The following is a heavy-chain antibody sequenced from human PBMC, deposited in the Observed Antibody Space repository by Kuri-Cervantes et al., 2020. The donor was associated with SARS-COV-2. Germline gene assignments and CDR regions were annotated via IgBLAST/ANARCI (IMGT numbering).Heavy chain of an antibody. D-gene: IGHD5-18*01. J-gene: IGHJ4*02. Sequence: GESLKISCAASGFTFSNAWMNWVRQAPGKGLEWVSSISSSSYIYYADSVKGRFTISRDNAKNSLYLQMNSLRAEDAAVYYCAREDSYGYGDYWGQGTLVTVSS. CDR3: AREDSYGYGDY. CDR1: GFTFSNAW. V-gene: IGHV3-69-1*01. CDR2: ISSSSYI.